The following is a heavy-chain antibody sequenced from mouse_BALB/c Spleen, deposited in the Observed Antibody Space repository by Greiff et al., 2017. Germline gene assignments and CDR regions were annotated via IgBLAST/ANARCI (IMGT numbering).Heavy chain of an antibody. D-gene: IGHD1-2*01. CDR2: INPYNGAT. CDR3: ARNDGYYAMDY. J-gene: IGHJ4*01. V-gene: IGHV1-31*01. CDR1: GYSFTGYY. Sequence: VQLQQSGPELVKPGASVKISCKASGYSFTGYYMHWVKQSHVKSLEWIGRINPYNGATSYNQNFKDKASLTVDKSSSTAYMELHSLTSEDSAVYYCARNDGYYAMDYWGQGTSVTVSS.